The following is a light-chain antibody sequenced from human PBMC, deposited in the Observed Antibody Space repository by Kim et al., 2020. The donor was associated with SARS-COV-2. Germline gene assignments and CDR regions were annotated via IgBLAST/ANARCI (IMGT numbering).Light chain of an antibody. Sequence: LSPWEGATLSGMASQSVSRYLAWYQQKPGHAPRLLLYDASTRATVIPARFSGSGSVTDFTLSISSLEPEDFAVYYCHQRSNWPLTFGGGTKVDIK. V-gene: IGKV3-11*01. CDR2: DAS. J-gene: IGKJ4*01. CDR1: QSVSRY. CDR3: HQRSNWPLT.